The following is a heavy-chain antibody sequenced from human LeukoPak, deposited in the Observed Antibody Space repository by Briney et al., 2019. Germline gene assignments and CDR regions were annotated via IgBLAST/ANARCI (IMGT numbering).Heavy chain of an antibody. D-gene: IGHD3-3*01. Sequence: GGSLRLSCSASGFTFSSYAMHWVRQAPGKGLEYVSAISSNGGSTYYADSVKGRFTISRDNSKNSLYLQMNSLRTEDTALYYCAKDIGDFWSGYCSINNWFDPWGQGTLVTVSS. CDR1: GFTFSSYA. V-gene: IGHV3-64*04. J-gene: IGHJ5*02. CDR3: AKDIGDFWSGYCSINNWFDP. CDR2: ISSNGGST.